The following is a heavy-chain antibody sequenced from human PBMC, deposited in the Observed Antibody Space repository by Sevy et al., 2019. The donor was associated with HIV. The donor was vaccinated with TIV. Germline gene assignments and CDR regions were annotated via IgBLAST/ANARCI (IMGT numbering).Heavy chain of an antibody. J-gene: IGHJ6*02. D-gene: IGHD6-6*01. CDR2: IIPIFGTA. CDR1: GGTFSSYA. CDR3: ARKGLGEQLVGGYYYYGMDV. Sequence: ASVKVSCKASGGTFSSYAISWVRQAPGQGLEWMGGIIPIFGTANYAQKFQGRVTITADESTSTAYMERSSLRSEDTAVYYCARKGLGEQLVGGYYYYGMDVWGQGTTVTVSS. V-gene: IGHV1-69*13.